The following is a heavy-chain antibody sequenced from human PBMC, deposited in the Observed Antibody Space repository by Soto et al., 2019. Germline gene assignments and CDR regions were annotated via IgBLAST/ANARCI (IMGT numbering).Heavy chain of an antibody. D-gene: IGHD2-15*01. Sequence: EVQLLESGGGLVQPGGSLRLACAASGFTFSSYAMSWVRQAPGKGLEWVSAISGIGGSTYYADSVKGRFTISRDNSKNQLYLQMNSLRAEDTSVYYCAKQYRCYAIYAFDIWGQGTMVTVSS. J-gene: IGHJ3*02. CDR2: ISGIGGST. V-gene: IGHV3-23*01. CDR3: AKQYRCYAIYAFDI. CDR1: GFTFSSYA.